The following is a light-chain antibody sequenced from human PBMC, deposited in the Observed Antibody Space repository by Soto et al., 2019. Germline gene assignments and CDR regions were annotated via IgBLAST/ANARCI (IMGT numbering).Light chain of an antibody. J-gene: IGKJ5*01. CDR1: QYIGSN. CDR3: QQYYDWPIT. Sequence: EIVLTQSPGTLSLSPGETATLSCRASQYIGSNLAWYHQKPGQAPRLLIYGASTRATGIPARFSGSGSGTEFTLTISSLQSEDFAVYYCQQYYDWPITFGQGTRLE. CDR2: GAS. V-gene: IGKV3-15*01.